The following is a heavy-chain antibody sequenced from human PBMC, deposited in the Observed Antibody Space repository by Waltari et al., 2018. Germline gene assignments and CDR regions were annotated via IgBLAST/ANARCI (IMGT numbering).Heavy chain of an antibody. Sequence: QLQLQESGPGLVKPSETLSLTCTVSGGSISSSSYYWGWIRHPPGKGLEWIGSIYYSGSTYYNPSLKSRVTISVDTSKNQFSLKLSSVTAADTAVYYCARGYDFGLDVWGQGTTVTVSS. D-gene: IGHD3-3*01. V-gene: IGHV4-39*07. CDR3: ARGYDFGLDV. CDR2: IYYSGST. CDR1: GGSISSSSYY. J-gene: IGHJ6*02.